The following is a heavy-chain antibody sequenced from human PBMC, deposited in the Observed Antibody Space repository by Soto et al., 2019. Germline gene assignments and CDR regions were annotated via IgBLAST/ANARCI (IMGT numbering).Heavy chain of an antibody. J-gene: IGHJ4*02. Sequence: EVQLVESGGGLVQPGGSLRLSCAASGFTFSSYWMHWVRQAPGKGLVWVSRINSDGSSTSYADSVKGRFTISRDNAKNTLDLQMNSLRAEDTAVYYGAREVIVLVPAGILDYGGQGTLVTVSS. CDR3: AREVIVLVPAGILDY. D-gene: IGHD2-2*01. CDR2: INSDGSST. CDR1: GFTFSSYW. V-gene: IGHV3-74*01.